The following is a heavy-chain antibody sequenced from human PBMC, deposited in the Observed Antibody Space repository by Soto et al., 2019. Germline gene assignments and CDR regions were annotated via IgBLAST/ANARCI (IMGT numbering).Heavy chain of an antibody. CDR2: ISAGSSTI. J-gene: IGHJ6*02. Sequence: VPLVESGGGLVQRGGSLRLSCVASGFSLSIYSMNWVRQAPRKGLEWVSYISAGSSTIYYADSVQGRFTISRDNAKNSLYLQMSSLRDDDTAVYYCARGYDLQYGMDVWGQGTTVTVSS. D-gene: IGHD1-1*01. V-gene: IGHV3-48*02. CDR1: GFSLSIYS. CDR3: ARGYDLQYGMDV.